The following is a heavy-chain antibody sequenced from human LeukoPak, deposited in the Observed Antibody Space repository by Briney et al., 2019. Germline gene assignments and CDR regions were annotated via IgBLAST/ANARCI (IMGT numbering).Heavy chain of an antibody. CDR3: ARVGRQWLGYYYYGMDV. Sequence: SETLSLTCTVSGGSISSYYWSWIRQPPGKGLEWIGYIYYGGSTNYNPSLKSRVTISVDTSKNQFSQKLSSVTAADTAVYYCARVGRQWLGYYYYGMDVWGQGTTVTVSS. J-gene: IGHJ6*02. CDR2: IYYGGST. CDR1: GGSISSYY. D-gene: IGHD6-19*01. V-gene: IGHV4-59*01.